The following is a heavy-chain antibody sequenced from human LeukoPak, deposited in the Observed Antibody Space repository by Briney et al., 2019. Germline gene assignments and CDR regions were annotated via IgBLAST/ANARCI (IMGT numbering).Heavy chain of an antibody. V-gene: IGHV4-39*01. CDR1: GGSISSSSYY. D-gene: IGHD5-18*01. Sequence: SETLSLTCTVSGGSISSSSYYWGWIRQPPGKGLEWIGSIYYSGSTYYNPSLKSRVTISVDTSKNQFSLKLSSVTAADTAVYYCASGYSYGPYYFDYWGQGTLVTVSS. J-gene: IGHJ4*02. CDR3: ASGYSYGPYYFDY. CDR2: IYYSGST.